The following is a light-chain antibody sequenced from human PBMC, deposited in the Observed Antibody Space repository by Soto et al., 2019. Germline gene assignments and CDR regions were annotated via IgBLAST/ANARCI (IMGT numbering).Light chain of an antibody. CDR3: QQYHNWPIT. V-gene: IGKV3-15*01. Sequence: IVLTQSPATLSLSPWERATLSCRASQSVSSNLAWHQQKPGQAPRILMYDASTRATGVPARFSGSGSGTEFTLTISSLQSEDFAVYYCQQYHNWPITFGQGTRLDIK. J-gene: IGKJ5*01. CDR1: QSVSSN. CDR2: DAS.